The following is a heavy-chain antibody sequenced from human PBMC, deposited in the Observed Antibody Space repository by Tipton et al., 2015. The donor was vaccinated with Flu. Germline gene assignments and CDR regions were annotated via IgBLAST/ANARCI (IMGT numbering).Heavy chain of an antibody. CDR1: GGSISSYY. J-gene: IGHJ4*02. CDR2: IYYSGST. CDR3: ARDMNGEYFDY. Sequence: LRLSCTVSGGSISSYYWSWIRQPPGKGLEWIGYIYYSGSTNYNPSLKSRVTISVDTSKNQFSLKLSSVTAADTAVYYCARDMNGEYFDYWGQGTLVTV. V-gene: IGHV4-59*01. D-gene: IGHD1-1*01.